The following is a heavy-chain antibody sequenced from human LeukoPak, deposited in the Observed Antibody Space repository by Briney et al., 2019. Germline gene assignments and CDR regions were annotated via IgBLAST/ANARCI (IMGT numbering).Heavy chain of an antibody. D-gene: IGHD5-24*01. J-gene: IGHJ4*02. Sequence: SETLSLTCTVSGGSMSSSSYYWGWIRQPPGKGLEWIGNIYYGGSTYYNPSLKSRVSISVDTSNNQFSLKVCSVTAADTAVYYCASADGYKIDYWGQGTLVTVSS. CDR3: ASADGYKIDY. CDR2: IYYGGST. V-gene: IGHV4-39*01. CDR1: GGSMSSSSYY.